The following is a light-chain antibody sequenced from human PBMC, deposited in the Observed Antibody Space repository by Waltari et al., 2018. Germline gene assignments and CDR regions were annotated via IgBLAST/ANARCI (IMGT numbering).Light chain of an antibody. V-gene: IGLV3-25*03. CDR2: KDT. Sequence: SYELTQPPSVSVSPGQTATITCSGDALPQQYAFWYQQKPGQAPVLGTYKDTERPSGIPDRFSGSTSGTTVTLTISGVQAEDEADYYCQSADSTSTHVVFGGGTKLTVL. CDR3: QSADSTSTHVV. CDR1: ALPQQY. J-gene: IGLJ2*01.